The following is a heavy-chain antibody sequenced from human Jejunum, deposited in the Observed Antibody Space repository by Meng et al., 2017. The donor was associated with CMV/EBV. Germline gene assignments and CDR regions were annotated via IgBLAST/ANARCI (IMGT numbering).Heavy chain of an antibody. Sequence: QVQLQDSGPGLVKPSQTRSLTCTVSGGSVSSGGYYWTWIRQHPGKGLEWFRHIYYSGSTFYNPSLKRRVIISIDTSKNQFSLNLRSVTAADTAVYYCARVSSGWDYFDYWGQGTLVTVSS. CDR1: GGSVSSGGYY. D-gene: IGHD6-19*01. J-gene: IGHJ4*02. CDR3: ARVSSGWDYFDY. V-gene: IGHV4-31*03. CDR2: IYYSGST.